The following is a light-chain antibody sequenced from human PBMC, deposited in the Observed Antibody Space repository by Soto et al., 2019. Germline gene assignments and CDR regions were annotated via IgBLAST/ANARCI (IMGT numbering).Light chain of an antibody. Sequence: QSALTQPPSASGSPGQSVTISCTGTSNDVGGYNYVSWYQQHPGKAPKLMIYEVTKRPSGVPDRFSGSKSGNTASLTVSGLQAEDEADYYCSSNVGSNNLGFGGGTKLTVL. CDR1: SNDVGGYNY. CDR3: SSNVGSNNLG. J-gene: IGLJ3*02. CDR2: EVT. V-gene: IGLV2-8*01.